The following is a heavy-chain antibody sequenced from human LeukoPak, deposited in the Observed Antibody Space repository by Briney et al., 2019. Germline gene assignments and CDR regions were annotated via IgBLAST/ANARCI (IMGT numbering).Heavy chain of an antibody. V-gene: IGHV3-74*01. J-gene: IGHJ4*02. CDR2: IASDGSST. CDR1: GFTFSSYW. D-gene: IGHD4-23*01. CDR3: ARGRPHGNDY. Sequence: GGSLRLSCAASGFTFSSYWMNWVRQAPGKGLVWVSRIASDGSSTTYADSVKGRFSISRNNAKNTLYLQMNSLKVEDTAVYYCARGRPHGNDYWGQGTLVTVSS.